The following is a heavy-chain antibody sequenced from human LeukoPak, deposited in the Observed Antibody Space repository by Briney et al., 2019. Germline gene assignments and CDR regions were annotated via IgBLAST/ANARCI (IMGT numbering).Heavy chain of an antibody. D-gene: IGHD3-10*01. J-gene: IGHJ4*02. V-gene: IGHV3-30*18. CDR3: AKVMGGLWFGDGIDY. Sequence: GGSLRLSCAASGFTFSSYAMSWVRQAPGKGLEWVAVISYDGSEKYYADSVKGRFTISRDNSNNTLYLQMNSLRAEDTAVYHCAKVMGGLWFGDGIDYWGQGALVTVSS. CDR2: ISYDGSEK. CDR1: GFTFSSYA.